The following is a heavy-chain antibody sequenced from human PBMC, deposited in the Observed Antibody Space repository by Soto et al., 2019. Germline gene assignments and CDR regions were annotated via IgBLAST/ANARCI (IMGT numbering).Heavy chain of an antibody. CDR1: GYTFTGYY. J-gene: IGHJ6*02. Sequence: ASVKVSCKASGYTFTGYYMHWVRQAPGQGLEWMGWINPNSGGTNYAQKFQGRVTMTRDTSISTSYMELSRLRSDDTSVHYCAWECYCSGGSCLYYYGMDVWGQGTTVTVSS. CDR3: AWECYCSGGSCLYYYGMDV. D-gene: IGHD2-15*01. CDR2: INPNSGGT. V-gene: IGHV1-2*02.